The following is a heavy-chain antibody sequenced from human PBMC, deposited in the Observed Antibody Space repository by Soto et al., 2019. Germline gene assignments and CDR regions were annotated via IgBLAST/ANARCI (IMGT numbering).Heavy chain of an antibody. CDR3: AMRTVFRQLDC. J-gene: IGHJ4*02. D-gene: IGHD6-13*01. Sequence: SETLSLTCIVSGDSVSSGRYFWTWIRQAPTMRLEWIGYIQSSGNTNYNPSLKSRVTISIDASKNQFSLNLSSVTAADTAVYYCAMRTVFRQLDCWGQGTMVSVSS. CDR2: IQSSGNT. CDR1: GDSVSSGRYF. V-gene: IGHV4-61*01.